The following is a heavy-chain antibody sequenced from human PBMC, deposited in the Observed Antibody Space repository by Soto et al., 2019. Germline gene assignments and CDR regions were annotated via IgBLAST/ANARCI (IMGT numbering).Heavy chain of an antibody. CDR3: ARVGGWYVPDY. J-gene: IGHJ4*02. CDR1: GYTFTSYA. CDR2: INAGNGNT. D-gene: IGHD6-19*01. V-gene: IGHV1-3*05. Sequence: QVQLVQSGAEEKKPGASVKVSCKASGYTFTSYAMHWVRQAPGQRLEWMGWINAGNGNTKYSQKFQGRVTITRDTTASTAYMELSSLRSEDTAVYYCARVGGWYVPDYWGRGTLVTVSS.